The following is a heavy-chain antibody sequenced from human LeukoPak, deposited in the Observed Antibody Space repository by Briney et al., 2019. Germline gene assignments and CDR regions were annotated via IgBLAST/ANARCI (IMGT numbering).Heavy chain of an antibody. CDR1: EFTFSTYS. CDR3: AREKSEAFDY. V-gene: IGHV3-21*01. CDR2: IGGSSSSI. Sequence: GGSPRLSCAASEFTFSTYSMNWVRQAPGKGLEWVSSIGGSSSSICYADSVRGRFTISRDNAKNSLFLQMNSLRAEDTAVYYCAREKSEAFDYWGQGTLVTVSS. J-gene: IGHJ4*02.